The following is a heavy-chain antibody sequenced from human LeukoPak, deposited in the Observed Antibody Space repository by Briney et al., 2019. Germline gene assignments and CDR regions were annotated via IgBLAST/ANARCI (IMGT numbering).Heavy chain of an antibody. CDR2: ISGSGDST. Sequence: GGSLRLSCAASGFTFSGNAMSWVRQAPGKGLEWVSLISGSGDSTYYGDSVKGRFTISRDNSKNTLYLQMNSLRAEDTAVYYCAKTRPLDSSSWSHGDYWGQGTLVTVSS. CDR1: GFTFSGNA. V-gene: IGHV3-23*01. J-gene: IGHJ4*02. CDR3: AKTRPLDSSSWSHGDY. D-gene: IGHD6-13*01.